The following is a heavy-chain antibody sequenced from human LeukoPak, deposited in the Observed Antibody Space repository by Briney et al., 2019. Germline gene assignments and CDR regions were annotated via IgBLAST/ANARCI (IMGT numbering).Heavy chain of an antibody. Sequence: SETLSLTCTVSGASVSSGSYYWSWIRQPPGKGLEWIGYIYYSGSTNYNPSLKSRVTISVDTSKNQFSLKLSSVTAADTAVYYCARGSKRSGWPYYYYGMDVWGQGTTVTVSS. CDR3: ARGSKRSGWPYYYYGMDV. D-gene: IGHD6-19*01. CDR2: IYYSGST. J-gene: IGHJ6*02. V-gene: IGHV4-61*01. CDR1: GASVSSGSYY.